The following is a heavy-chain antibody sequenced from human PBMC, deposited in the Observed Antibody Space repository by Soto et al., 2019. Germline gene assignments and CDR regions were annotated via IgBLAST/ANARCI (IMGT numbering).Heavy chain of an antibody. CDR3: ARVARNLAAAFFILPQPGYYGMHV. J-gene: IGHJ6*02. Sequence: QVQLVQSGAEVKKPGSSVKVSCKASGGTFSSYAISWVRQAPGQGLEWMGGIIPIFGTANYAQKFQGRVRITAYESTSTAYRELSSLRSEDTAMYYCARVARNLAAAFFILPQPGYYGMHVWGQGTTVTVFS. V-gene: IGHV1-69*01. CDR1: GGTFSSYA. D-gene: IGHD6-13*01. CDR2: IIPIFGTA.